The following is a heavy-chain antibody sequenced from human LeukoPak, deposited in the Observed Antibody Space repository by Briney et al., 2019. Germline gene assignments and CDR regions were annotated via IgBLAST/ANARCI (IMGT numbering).Heavy chain of an antibody. CDR2: INPNSGGT. D-gene: IGHD1-26*01. V-gene: IGHV1-2*02. CDR1: GYTFTGYY. CDR3: ARVLGQDSGSYPPLDYFDY. Sequence: ASVKVSCKASGYTFTGYYMHWVRQAPGQGLEWMGWINPNSGGTNYAQKFQGRVTMTRDTSISTTYMELSRPRSDDTAVYYCARVLGQDSGSYPPLDYFDYWGQGTLVTVSS. J-gene: IGHJ4*02.